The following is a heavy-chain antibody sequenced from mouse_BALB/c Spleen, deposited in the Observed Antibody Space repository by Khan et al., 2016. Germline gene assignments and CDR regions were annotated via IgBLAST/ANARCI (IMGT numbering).Heavy chain of an antibody. CDR3: ARRGQGGYGFAF. D-gene: IGHD1-2*01. J-gene: IGHJ3*01. Sequence: QVQLQQSGPELVRPGTSVKVSCKASGYPFTSYWIHWVRQRPRQGLEWIGMIDPSNNETRLNQKFKDKATLNVDKSSNTAYMQLSSLTSEDSAIYYYARRGQGGYGFAFWGQGTLVTVST. CDR2: IDPSNNET. V-gene: IGHV1-52*01. CDR1: GYPFTSYW.